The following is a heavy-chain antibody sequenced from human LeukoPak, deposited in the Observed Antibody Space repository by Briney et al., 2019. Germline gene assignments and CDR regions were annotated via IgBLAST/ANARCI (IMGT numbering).Heavy chain of an antibody. CDR2: INHSGST. V-gene: IGHV4-34*01. J-gene: IGHJ4*02. CDR3: AREDEYYYDSSGPIG. CDR1: GGSFSGYY. D-gene: IGHD3-22*01. Sequence: SETLSLTCAVYGGSFSGYYWSWIRQPPGKGLEWIGEINHSGSTNYNPSLKSRVTISVDTSKNQFSLKLSSVTAADTAVYYCAREDEYYYDSSGPIGWGQGTLVTVSS.